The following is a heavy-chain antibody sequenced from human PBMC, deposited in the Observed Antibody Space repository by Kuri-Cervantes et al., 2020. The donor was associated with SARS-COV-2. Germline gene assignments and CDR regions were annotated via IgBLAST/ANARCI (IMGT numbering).Heavy chain of an antibody. CDR3: ARGGYLYGMDV. CDR2: IYYSGST. CDR1: GGSISSYY. V-gene: IGHV4-59*12. J-gene: IGHJ6*02. D-gene: IGHD5-18*01. Sequence: SETLSLTCTVSGGSISSYYWSWIRQPPGKGLEWIGSIYYSGSTYYNPSLKSRVTISVDTSKNQFSLKLSSVTAADTAVYYCARGGYLYGMDVWGQGTTVTVSS.